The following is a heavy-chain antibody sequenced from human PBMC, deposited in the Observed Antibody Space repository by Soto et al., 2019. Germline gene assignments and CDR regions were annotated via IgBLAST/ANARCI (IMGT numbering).Heavy chain of an antibody. V-gene: IGHV4-30-4*01. CDR3: ARATYSNYPAYYYYGMDV. CDR2: IYYSGST. D-gene: IGHD4-4*01. Sequence: NPSETLSLTCTVSGGSISSGDYYWSWIRQPPGKGLEWIGYIYYSGSTYYNPSLKSRVTISVDTSKNQFSLKLSSVTAADTAVYYCARATYSNYPAYYYYGMDVWGQGTTVTVSS. CDR1: GGSISSGDYY. J-gene: IGHJ6*02.